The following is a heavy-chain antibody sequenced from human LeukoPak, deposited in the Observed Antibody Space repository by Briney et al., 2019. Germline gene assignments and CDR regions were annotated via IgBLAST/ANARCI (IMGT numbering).Heavy chain of an antibody. CDR1: GFTFSTYT. CDR2: ILTIGDT. J-gene: IGHJ4*02. Sequence: GGSLRLSCTASGFTFSTYTMSWVRQAPGEGLKWVSGILTIGDTYYADSVKGRFTISRDNSKNTLYLQMNSLRADDTAVYYCAKDRIYADGLWDFDYWGQGTLVTVSS. V-gene: IGHV3-23*01. D-gene: IGHD3-10*01. CDR3: AKDRIYADGLWDFDY.